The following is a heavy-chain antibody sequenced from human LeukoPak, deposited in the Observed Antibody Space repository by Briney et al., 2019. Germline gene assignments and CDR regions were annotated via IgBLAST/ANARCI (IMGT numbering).Heavy chain of an antibody. CDR3: AREAEMATIPFDY. CDR1: GFTFDDYA. J-gene: IGHJ4*02. D-gene: IGHD5-24*01. V-gene: IGHV3-9*01. Sequence: GGSLRLPCAASGFTFDDYAMHWVRQGPGKGLEWVSGISWNSGSIGYADSVKGRFTISRDNAKNTLYLQMNSLRAEDTAVYYCAREAEMATIPFDYWGQGTLVTVSS. CDR2: ISWNSGSI.